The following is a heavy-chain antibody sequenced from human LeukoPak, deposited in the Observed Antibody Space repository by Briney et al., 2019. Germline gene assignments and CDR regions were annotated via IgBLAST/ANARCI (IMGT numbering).Heavy chain of an antibody. D-gene: IGHD2-15*01. CDR1: GYTFTSDF. J-gene: IGHJ4*01. Sequence: ASVKVSCKASGYTFTSDFIHWVRQAPGQGLEWMGAINPSGDNTWYAQKFQGRVTMTRDTSSNTVYLELISLRSEDMAVYYCARELGGGHFDYWGQGALVTVSS. CDR2: INPSGDNT. CDR3: ARELGGGHFDY. V-gene: IGHV1-46*01.